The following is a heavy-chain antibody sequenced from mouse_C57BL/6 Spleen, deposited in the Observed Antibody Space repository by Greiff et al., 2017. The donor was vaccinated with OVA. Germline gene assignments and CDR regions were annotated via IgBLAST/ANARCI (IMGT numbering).Heavy chain of an antibody. V-gene: IGHV1-26*01. J-gene: IGHJ1*03. CDR3: ARRCPDWYFDV. CDR2: INPNNGGT. CDR1: GYTFTDYY. Sequence: VQLQQSGPELVKPGASVKISCKASGYTFTDYYMNWVKQSHGKSLEWIGDINPNNGGTSYNQKFKGKATLTVDKSSSTAYMELRSLTSEDSAVYYWARRCPDWYFDVWGTGTTVTVSS.